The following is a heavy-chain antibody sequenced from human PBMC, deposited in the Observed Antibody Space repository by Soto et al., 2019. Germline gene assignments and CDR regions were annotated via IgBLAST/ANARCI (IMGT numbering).Heavy chain of an antibody. J-gene: IGHJ1*01. CDR1: GFTFSSYG. D-gene: IGHD3-22*01. Sequence: QVQLVESGGGVVQPGRSLRLSCAASGFTFSSYGMHWVRQAPGKGLEWVAVISYDGSNKYYADSVKGRFTISRDNSKNTLYLQMNSLRAEDTAVYYCAKGVVVITTYLQHWGQGTLVSVSS. CDR3: AKGVVVITTYLQH. CDR2: ISYDGSNK. V-gene: IGHV3-30*18.